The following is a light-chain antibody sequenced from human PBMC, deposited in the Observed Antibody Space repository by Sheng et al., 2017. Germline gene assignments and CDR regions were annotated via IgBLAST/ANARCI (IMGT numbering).Light chain of an antibody. CDR1: QSVNRF. J-gene: IGKJ4*01. CDR3: QQRSNWPLT. V-gene: IGKV3-11*01. Sequence: EVVLTQSPATLSLSPGERATLSCRASQSVNRFLAWYQQKPGQAPRLLIYDASNRATGIPARFSGSGSGTDFTLTISSLEPEDFALYSCQQRSNWPLTFGGGTKVEIK. CDR2: DAS.